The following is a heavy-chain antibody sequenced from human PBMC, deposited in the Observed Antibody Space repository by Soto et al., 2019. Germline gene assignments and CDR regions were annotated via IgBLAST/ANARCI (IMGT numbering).Heavy chain of an antibody. CDR1: GFTFSSYS. CDR3: ARDRQSGTSWSFDY. Sequence: GGSLRLSCAASGFTFSSYSMNWVRQAPGKGLEWVSSISSSSSYIYYADSVKGRFTISRDNAKNQLSLELTSVTAADTAFYYCARDRQSGTSWSFDYWGQGILVTVSS. J-gene: IGHJ4*02. V-gene: IGHV3-21*04. CDR2: ISSSSSYI. D-gene: IGHD2-2*01.